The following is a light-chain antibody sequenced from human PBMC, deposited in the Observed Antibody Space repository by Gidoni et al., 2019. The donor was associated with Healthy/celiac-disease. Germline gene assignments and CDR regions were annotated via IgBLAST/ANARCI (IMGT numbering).Light chain of an antibody. J-gene: IGKJ1*01. CDR2: DAS. CDR1: QDISNY. V-gene: IGKV1-33*01. CDR3: QQYDNIPLT. Sequence: DIQMTQSPSSLSASVGDRVNITCQASQDISNYLNWYQQKPGKAPKLLIYDASNLETGVPSRFSGSGSGTDFTFTISSLQPEDIATYYCQQYDNIPLTFGQGTKVEIK.